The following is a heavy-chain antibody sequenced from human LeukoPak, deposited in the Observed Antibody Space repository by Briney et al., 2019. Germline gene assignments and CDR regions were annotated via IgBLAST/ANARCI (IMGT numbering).Heavy chain of an antibody. Sequence: SETLSLTCAVYGGSFSGYYWSWIRQPPGKGLEWIGEINYSGSNNYNPSLKSRVTISVDTSKNQFSLKLSSVTAADTAVYYCARRYYYDSSGYYHHPNYYFDYWGQGTLVTVSS. J-gene: IGHJ4*02. V-gene: IGHV4-34*01. D-gene: IGHD3-22*01. CDR3: ARRYYYDSSGYYHHPNYYFDY. CDR1: GGSFSGYY. CDR2: INYSGSN.